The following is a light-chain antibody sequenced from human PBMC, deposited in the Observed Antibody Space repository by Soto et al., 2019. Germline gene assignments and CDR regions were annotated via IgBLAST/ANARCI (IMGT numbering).Light chain of an antibody. J-gene: IGKJ5*01. CDR1: QSVSSSY. V-gene: IGKV3-20*01. CDR3: PEYGSSPIT. Sequence: EIVLTQSPGTLSLSPGERATLSCRASQSVSSSYLAWYQQKPGQAPRLLIYGASSRAAGIRDRFSGSGSGRDFTLTISRLETEEFAVYYCPEYGSSPITCGRGTRLEIK. CDR2: GAS.